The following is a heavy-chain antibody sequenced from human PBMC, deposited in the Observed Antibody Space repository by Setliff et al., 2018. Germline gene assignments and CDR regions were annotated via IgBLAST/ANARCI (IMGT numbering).Heavy chain of an antibody. D-gene: IGHD5-12*01. CDR2: IFYSGDT. CDR3: ARMRDGYRSFHY. Sequence: SETLSLTCAVSGGSVTSHYWSWIRQPPGKGLEWIGFIFYSGDTNYNPSLRSRVSISLDTSKSQFFLKLNSVTAADTAVYYCARMRDGYRSFHYWGQGTLVTVSS. V-gene: IGHV4-59*08. CDR1: GGSVTSHY. J-gene: IGHJ4*02.